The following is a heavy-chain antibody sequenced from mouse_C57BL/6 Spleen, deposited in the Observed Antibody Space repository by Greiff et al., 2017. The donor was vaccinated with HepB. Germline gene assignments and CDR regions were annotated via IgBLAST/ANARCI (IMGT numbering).Heavy chain of an antibody. CDR2: INPNNGGT. CDR1: GYTFTDYY. CDR3: SRGSSVYWYFDV. J-gene: IGHJ1*03. V-gene: IGHV1-26*01. D-gene: IGHD6-1*01. Sequence: EVQLQQSGPELVKPGASVKISCKASGYTFTDYYMNWVKQSHGKSLEWIGDINPNNGGTSYNQKFTGKVTLTVDKSYSTAYMELRSLTSEDSAVYFCSRGSSVYWYFDVWGTGTTVTVSS.